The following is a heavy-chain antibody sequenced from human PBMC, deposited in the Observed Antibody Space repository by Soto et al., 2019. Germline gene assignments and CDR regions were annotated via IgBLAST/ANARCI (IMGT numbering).Heavy chain of an antibody. V-gene: IGHV3-30-3*01. Sequence: QVQLVESGGGVVQPGRSLRLSCAASGFTFSSYAMHWVRRAPGKGLEWMAVMSYDGSNKYYADSVKGRFTISRDNSKNKRYLQMNSLRPEDTALYYCARDGGAYWGQGTLVIVSS. J-gene: IGHJ4*02. CDR2: MSYDGSNK. D-gene: IGHD3-16*01. CDR1: GFTFSSYA. CDR3: ARDGGAY.